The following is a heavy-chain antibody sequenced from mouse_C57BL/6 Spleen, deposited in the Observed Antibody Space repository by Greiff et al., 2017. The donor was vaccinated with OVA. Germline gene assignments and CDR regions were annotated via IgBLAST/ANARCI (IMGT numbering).Heavy chain of an antibody. D-gene: IGHD2-4*01. Sequence: EVKLMESGGGLVKPGGSLKLSCAASGFTFSDYGMHWVRQAPEKGLEWVAYISSGSSTIYYADTVKGRFTISRDNAKNTLFLQMTSLRSEDTAMYYCAKPSYDYDGYFDYWGKGTTLTVSS. CDR2: ISSGSSTI. CDR3: AKPSYDYDGYFDY. J-gene: IGHJ2*01. CDR1: GFTFSDYG. V-gene: IGHV5-17*01.